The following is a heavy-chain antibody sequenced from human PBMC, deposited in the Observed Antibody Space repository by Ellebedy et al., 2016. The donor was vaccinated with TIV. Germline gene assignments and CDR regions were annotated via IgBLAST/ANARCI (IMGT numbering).Heavy chain of an antibody. CDR2: INRDGSST. D-gene: IGHD6-13*01. CDR1: GFSFSSYW. CDR3: ARLGVIAAAGASDY. Sequence: GESLKISCAASGFSFSSYWMHWVRQAPGKGLVWVSRINRDGSSTNYADSVKGRFTCSRDNAGNSLYLQMNSLRAEDTAVYYCARLGVIAAAGASDYWGQGTLVIVSS. J-gene: IGHJ4*02. V-gene: IGHV3-74*01.